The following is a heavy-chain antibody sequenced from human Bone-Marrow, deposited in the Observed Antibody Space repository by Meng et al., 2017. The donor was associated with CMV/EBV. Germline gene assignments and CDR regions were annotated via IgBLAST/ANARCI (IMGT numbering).Heavy chain of an antibody. CDR1: GGTFSSYT. D-gene: IGHD2-2*02. V-gene: IGHV1-69*02. CDR3: ARGKYQLLYSYYYYYGMDV. Sequence: SVKVSCKASGGTFSSYTISWVRQAPGQGLEWMGRIIPILGIANYAQKFQGRVTITADKSTSTAYMELSSLRSEDTAVYYCARGKYQLLYSYYYYYGMDVWGQGTTVTVS. CDR2: IIPILGIA. J-gene: IGHJ6*02.